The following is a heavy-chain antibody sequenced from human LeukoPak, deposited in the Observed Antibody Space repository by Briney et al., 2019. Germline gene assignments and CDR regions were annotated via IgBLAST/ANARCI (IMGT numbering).Heavy chain of an antibody. CDR2: ISSSSSYI. CDR3: ARAQFKRYDSSGYYYSRHDAFDI. J-gene: IGHJ3*02. CDR1: GFTFSSYS. D-gene: IGHD3-22*01. V-gene: IGHV3-21*01. Sequence: PGGSLRLSCAASGFTFSSYSMNWVRQAPGKGLEWVSSISSSSSYIYYADSVKGRFTISRDNAKNSLYLQMNSLRAEDTAVYYCARAQFKRYDSSGYYYSRHDAFDIWGQGTMVTVSS.